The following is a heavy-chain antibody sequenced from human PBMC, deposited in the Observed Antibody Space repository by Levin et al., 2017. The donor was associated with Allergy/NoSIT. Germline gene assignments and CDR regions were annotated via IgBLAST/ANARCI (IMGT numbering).Heavy chain of an antibody. J-gene: IGHJ5*02. CDR3: ARVVIVVVPAATRSHWFDP. CDR1: GGSFSGYY. D-gene: IGHD2-2*01. CDR2: INHSGST. Sequence: SQTLSLTCAVYGGSFSGYYWSWIRQPPGKGLEWIGEINHSGSTNYNPSLKSRVTISVDTSKNQFSLKLSSVTAADTAVYYCARVVIVVVPAATRSHWFDPWGQGTLVTVSS. V-gene: IGHV4-34*01.